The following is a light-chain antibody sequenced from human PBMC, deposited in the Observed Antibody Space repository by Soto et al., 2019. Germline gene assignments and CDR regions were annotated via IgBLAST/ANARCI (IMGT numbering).Light chain of an antibody. J-gene: IGKJ4*01. Sequence: PGERATLSCRASQSISSGYLAWFQHKPGQAPRLLIYGASTRATGIPERFSGSGSGTDFTLTINRLEPEDSAVFYCQQYGYPQLTFGGGTKVEIK. CDR3: QQYGYPQLT. V-gene: IGKV3-20*01. CDR1: QSISSGY. CDR2: GAS.